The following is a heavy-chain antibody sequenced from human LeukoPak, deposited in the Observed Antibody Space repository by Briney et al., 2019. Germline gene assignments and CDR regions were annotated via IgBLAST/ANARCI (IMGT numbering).Heavy chain of an antibody. CDR1: GFTFSSYT. CDR3: ARASENGFDY. Sequence: GSLRLSCAASGFTFSSYTMMWVRQAPGKGLEYVSSIISSSSRIFYADSVRGRFTISRDNAKNSLYLQMNSLRAEDTAVYYCARASENGFDYWGQGTLVTVSS. D-gene: IGHD2-8*01. V-gene: IGHV3-21*01. J-gene: IGHJ4*02. CDR2: IISSSSRI.